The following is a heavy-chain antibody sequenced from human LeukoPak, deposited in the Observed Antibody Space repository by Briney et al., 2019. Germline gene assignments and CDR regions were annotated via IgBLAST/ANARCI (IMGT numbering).Heavy chain of an antibody. D-gene: IGHD1-26*01. CDR3: ARGRGEGRERPFDY. V-gene: IGHV4-59*02. J-gene: IGHJ4*02. Sequence: PSETLSLTCTVSGASVNTDYWSWIRQPPGKGLEWIGYTYNSGSTNYNPSLKSRVTISVDTSKNQFSLRLTSVTAADTAMYYCARGRGEGRERPFDYWGRGTLVTVSS. CDR1: GASVNTDY. CDR2: TYNSGST.